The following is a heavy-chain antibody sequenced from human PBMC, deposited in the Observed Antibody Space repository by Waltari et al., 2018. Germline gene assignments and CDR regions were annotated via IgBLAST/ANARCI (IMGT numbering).Heavy chain of an antibody. Sequence: QLQLQESGSGLVKPSQTLSLTCAVSGGSISSGGYSWSWIRQPPGKGLEWIGYIYHSGSTYYHPTLRSRVTRSVDRSKNQCSLKLSSVTAADTAVYYCAREGIRGGNAPSRWFDPWGQGTLVTVSS. D-gene: IGHD2-15*01. J-gene: IGHJ5*02. CDR3: AREGIRGGNAPSRWFDP. V-gene: IGHV4-30-2*01. CDR2: IYHSGST. CDR1: GGSISSGGYS.